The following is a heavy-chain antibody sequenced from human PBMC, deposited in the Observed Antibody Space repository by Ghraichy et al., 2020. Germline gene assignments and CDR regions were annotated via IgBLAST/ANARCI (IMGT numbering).Heavy chain of an antibody. CDR1: GFTFSSYS. Sequence: GGSLRLSCAASGFTFSSYSMNWVRQAPGKGLEWVSSISSSSSYIYYADSVKGRFTISRDNAKNSLYLQMNSLRAEDTAVYYCARDVNYDGPRWYYGMDVWGQGTTVTVSS. V-gene: IGHV3-21*01. J-gene: IGHJ6*02. CDR3: ARDVNYDGPRWYYGMDV. CDR2: ISSSSSYI. D-gene: IGHD3-22*01.